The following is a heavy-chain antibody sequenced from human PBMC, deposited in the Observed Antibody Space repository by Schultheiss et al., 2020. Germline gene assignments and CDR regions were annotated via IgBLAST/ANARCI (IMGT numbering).Heavy chain of an antibody. Sequence: SETLSLTCTVSGGSISSGGYYWSWIRQHPGKGLEWIGYIYYSGSTYYNPSLKSRVTISVDTSKNQFSLKLSSVTAADTAVYYCAREGMLSSYYYYGMDVWGKGTTFTVSS. V-gene: IGHV4-31*03. J-gene: IGHJ6*04. D-gene: IGHD2-8*01. CDR1: GGSISSGGYY. CDR2: IYYSGST. CDR3: AREGMLSSYYYYGMDV.